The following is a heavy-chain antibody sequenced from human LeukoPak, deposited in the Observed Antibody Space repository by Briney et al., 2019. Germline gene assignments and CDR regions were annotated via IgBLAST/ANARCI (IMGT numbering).Heavy chain of an antibody. CDR2: ISAYSGNT. Sequence: ASVKVSCKASGYTFTKYGISWVRQAPGQGLEWMGWISAYSGNTNYVQKVQGRVTMTTDTSTSTAYMELRSLRSDDTAVYYCARDGGLLSDYWGQGTLVTVSS. J-gene: IGHJ4*02. D-gene: IGHD3-10*01. V-gene: IGHV1-18*04. CDR3: ARDGGLLSDY. CDR1: GYTFTKYG.